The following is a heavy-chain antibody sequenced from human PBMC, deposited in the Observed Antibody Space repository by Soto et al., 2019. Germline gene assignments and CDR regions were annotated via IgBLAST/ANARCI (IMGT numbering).Heavy chain of an antibody. D-gene: IGHD4-17*01. Sequence: GGSLRLSCAASGFTFSSYWMSWVRQAPGKGLEWVANIKQDGSEKYYVDSVKGRFTISRDNAKNSLYLQMNSLRAEDTAVYYCARARPASTRDRLASYGDYFDYWGQGTLVTVSS. CDR1: GFTFSSYW. CDR2: IKQDGSEK. V-gene: IGHV3-7*03. J-gene: IGHJ4*02. CDR3: ARARPASTRDRLASYGDYFDY.